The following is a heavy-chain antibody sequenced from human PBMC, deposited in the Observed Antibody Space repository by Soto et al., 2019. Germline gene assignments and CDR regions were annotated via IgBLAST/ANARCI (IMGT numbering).Heavy chain of an antibody. CDR1: GFNFITYS. CDR2: ISSSAVYI. V-gene: IGHV3-21*01. CDR3: VRDGLDYYDTERLYFDN. Sequence: EVQLVESGGGPVRPGESLKLSCAASGFNFITYSLSWVRQAPGKGLEWVASISSSAVYIDYADSVKGRFTISRDNANNSLYLQMNSLRAEDTATYHCVRDGLDYYDTERLYFDNWGQGTLVTVSS. J-gene: IGHJ4*02. D-gene: IGHD3-22*01.